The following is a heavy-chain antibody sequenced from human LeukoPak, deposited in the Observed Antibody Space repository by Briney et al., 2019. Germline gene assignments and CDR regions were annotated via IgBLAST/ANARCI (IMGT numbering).Heavy chain of an antibody. V-gene: IGHV3-66*01. CDR3: ANLIAAAGTRDY. CDR1: GFTVSSNY. CDR2: INSGGST. J-gene: IGHJ4*02. Sequence: GGSLRLSCAASGFTVSSNYMSWVRQAPGKGLEWVSVINSGGSTYYADSVKGRFTISRDNSKNTLYLQINSLRAEDTAVYYCANLIAAAGTRDYWGQGTLVTVSS. D-gene: IGHD6-13*01.